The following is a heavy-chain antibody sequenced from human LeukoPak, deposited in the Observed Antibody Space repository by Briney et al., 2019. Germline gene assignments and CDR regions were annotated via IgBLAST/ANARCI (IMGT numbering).Heavy chain of an antibody. Sequence: SETLSLTCTVSGGSISGYYWSWIRQPPGKGLEWIGEINHSGSTNYNPSLKSRVTISVDTSKNQFSLKLSSVTAADTAVYYCATDYYDSSGYYYDYWGQGTLVTVSS. CDR2: INHSGST. CDR1: GGSISGYY. CDR3: ATDYYDSSGYYYDY. V-gene: IGHV4-34*01. J-gene: IGHJ4*02. D-gene: IGHD3-22*01.